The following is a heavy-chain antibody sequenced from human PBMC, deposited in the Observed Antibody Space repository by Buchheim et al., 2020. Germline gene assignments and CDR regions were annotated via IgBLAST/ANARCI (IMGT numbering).Heavy chain of an antibody. J-gene: IGHJ4*02. Sequence: EVQVVESGGGLVQPGGSLRLSCAASGFTFSSYAMSWVRQAPGKGLEWVSRISGSGGSAYYADSVKGRFTIPRDNSKNTPYLQMNSLRAEDTAVYYCAKVSSYGCVGELCPSDCWGQGTL. V-gene: IGHV3-23*04. D-gene: IGHD3-10*01. CDR1: GFTFSSYA. CDR2: ISGSGGSA. CDR3: AKVSSYGCVGELCPSDC.